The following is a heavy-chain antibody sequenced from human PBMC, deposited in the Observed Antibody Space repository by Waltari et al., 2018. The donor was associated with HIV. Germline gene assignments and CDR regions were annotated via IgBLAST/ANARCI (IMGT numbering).Heavy chain of an antibody. V-gene: IGHV3-23*01. CDR1: GFTFSSYA. J-gene: IGHJ4*02. Sequence: EVQLLESGGGLVQPGGSLRPSCAASGFTFSSYAMSWVRQAPGKGLEWVSTISGSGDSTYYADSVKGRFTISRDNSKNTVYLQMNSLRAEDSAVYYCAKARALVVVAATNYWGQGTLVTVSS. CDR2: ISGSGDST. CDR3: AKARALVVVAATNY. D-gene: IGHD2-15*01.